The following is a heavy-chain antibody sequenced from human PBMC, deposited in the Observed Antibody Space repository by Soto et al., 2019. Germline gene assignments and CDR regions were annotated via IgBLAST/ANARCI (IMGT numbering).Heavy chain of an antibody. V-gene: IGHV1-3*01. CDR3: ARVEDTAMVKFDY. CDR2: INAGNGNT. CDR1: GYTFTSYA. Sequence: ASVKVSCKASGYTFTSYAMHWVRQAPGQRLEWMGWINAGNGNTKYSQKFQGRVTITRDTSASTAYMELSSLRSEDTAVYYWARVEDTAMVKFDYWGQGTLVTVSS. J-gene: IGHJ4*02. D-gene: IGHD5-18*01.